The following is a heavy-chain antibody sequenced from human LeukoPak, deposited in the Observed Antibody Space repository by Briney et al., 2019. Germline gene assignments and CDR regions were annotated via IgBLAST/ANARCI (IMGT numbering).Heavy chain of an antibody. CDR1: GFIFSTYN. Sequence: PGGSLRLSCAASGFIFSTYNMDWVRQAPGKGLEWVSYITSSSSTIYYADSVKGRFTISRDNAKNSLYLQMNSLRAEDTAVYYCARDHPPYSSGWPTTPFDYWGQGTLVTVSS. CDR3: ARDHPPYSSGWPTTPFDY. V-gene: IGHV3-48*04. CDR2: ITSSSSTI. D-gene: IGHD6-19*01. J-gene: IGHJ4*02.